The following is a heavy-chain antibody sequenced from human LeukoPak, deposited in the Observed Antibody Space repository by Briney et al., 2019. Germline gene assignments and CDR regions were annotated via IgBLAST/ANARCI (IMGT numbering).Heavy chain of an antibody. J-gene: IGHJ2*01. V-gene: IGHV3-66*01. CDR2: IYSGGTT. CDR3: VRDQAYYGSGSYSWYFDI. CDR1: GFNFSNHY. D-gene: IGHD3-10*01. Sequence: GGSLRLSCAASGFNFSNHYMSWVRQAPGKGLEWVSIIYSGGTTHYAASVKGRFNISRDTSENTLYLQMNSLRDEDTAVYFCVRDQAYYGSGSYSWYFDIWGRGTPVTVSS.